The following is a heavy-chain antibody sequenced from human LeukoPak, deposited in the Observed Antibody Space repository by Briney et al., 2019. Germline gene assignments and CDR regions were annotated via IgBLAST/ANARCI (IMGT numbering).Heavy chain of an antibody. V-gene: IGHV1-58*02. CDR1: GFTFTSSA. CDR3: AAGGCRVGATTAFDI. CDR2: IDVGSGNT. D-gene: IGHD1-26*01. Sequence: GTSVKVSCKASGFTFTSSAMQWVRQARGQRLERIGWIDVGSGNTNYAQKFQERVTITRDMSTSTAYMELSSLRSEDTAVYYCAAGGCRVGATTAFDIWGQGTMVTVSS. J-gene: IGHJ3*02.